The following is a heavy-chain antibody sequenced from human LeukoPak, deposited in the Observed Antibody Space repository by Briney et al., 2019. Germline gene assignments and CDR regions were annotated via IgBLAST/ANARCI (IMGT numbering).Heavy chain of an antibody. D-gene: IGHD5-12*01. CDR1: GYTFTSYY. V-gene: IGHV1-46*01. Sequence: GASVKISCKTSGYTFTSYYMHWVRQAPGQGLEWMGIINPSGGSTSYAQKFQGRVTMTRDTSTSTVYMELSSLRSEDMAVYYCARADIVATGWFDPWGQGTLVTVSS. J-gene: IGHJ5*02. CDR3: ARADIVATGWFDP. CDR2: INPSGGST.